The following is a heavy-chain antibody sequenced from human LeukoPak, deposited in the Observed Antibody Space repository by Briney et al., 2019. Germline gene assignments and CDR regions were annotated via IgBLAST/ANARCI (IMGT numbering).Heavy chain of an antibody. J-gene: IGHJ5*02. CDR3: ARRSLYILRDWFDP. CDR1: SGSIRSSSYY. V-gene: IGHV4-39*07. Sequence: NPSETLSLTCTVSSGSIRSSSYYWGWIRQPPGKGLEWIGEINHSGSTNYNPSLKSRVTISVDTSKNQFSLKLSSVSAADTAVYYCARRSLYILRDWFDPWGQGTLVTVSS. CDR2: INHSGST. D-gene: IGHD3-9*01.